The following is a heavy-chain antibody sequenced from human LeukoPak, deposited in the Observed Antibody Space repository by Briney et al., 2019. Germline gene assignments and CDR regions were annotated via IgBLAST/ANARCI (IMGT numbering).Heavy chain of an antibody. CDR3: AKWGPYCVGDYCPALDS. D-gene: IGHD2-21*02. V-gene: IGHV3-7*01. CDR2: INQDGSKK. Sequence: GGSLRLSCVASRFTFSNYWMSWVRQAPGKGLEWVANINQDGSKKRYADSMKGRFTISRDNAKESLYLQLNSLRAEDTAVYYCAKWGPYCVGDYCPALDSWGPGTLITVSS. CDR1: RFTFSNYW. J-gene: IGHJ4*02.